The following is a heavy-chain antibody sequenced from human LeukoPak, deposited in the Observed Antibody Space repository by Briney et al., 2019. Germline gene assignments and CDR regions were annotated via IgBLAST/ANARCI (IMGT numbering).Heavy chain of an antibody. Sequence: QPGRSLILSCAASGFPFSSYGMHGVRQAPGKGREWVAVISYDGSNKYYADSVKGRFTISRDNSKNKLYLQMNSLRAEDTAVYYCAKDGYCSGGSCYNFDYWGQGTLVTVSS. V-gene: IGHV3-30*18. D-gene: IGHD2-15*01. CDR3: AKDGYCSGGSCYNFDY. CDR2: ISYDGSNK. CDR1: GFPFSSYG. J-gene: IGHJ4*02.